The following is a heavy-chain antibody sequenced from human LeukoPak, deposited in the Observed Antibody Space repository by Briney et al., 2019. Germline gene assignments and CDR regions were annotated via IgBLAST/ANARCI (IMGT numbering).Heavy chain of an antibody. D-gene: IGHD4-17*01. CDR3: ARVSPNTVTTLQYSDY. CDR2: INSDGSST. J-gene: IGHJ4*02. CDR1: GFTFSSYW. Sequence: GGSLRLSCAASGFTFSSYWMHWVRQAPGKGLVWVSHINSDGSSTNYADSVKGRFTISRDNAKNTLHLQMNSLRAEDTAVYYCARVSPNTVTTLQYSDYWGQGTLVTVSS. V-gene: IGHV3-74*01.